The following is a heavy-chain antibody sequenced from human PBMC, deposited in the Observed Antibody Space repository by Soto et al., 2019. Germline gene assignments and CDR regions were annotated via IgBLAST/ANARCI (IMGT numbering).Heavy chain of an antibody. CDR1: GGTFSSYA. CDR3: ARAPGGSYYPPDY. D-gene: IGHD1-26*01. V-gene: IGHV1-69*05. J-gene: IGHJ4*02. Sequence: QVQLVQSGAEVKKPGSSVKVSCKASGGTFSSYAISWVRQAPGQGLEWMGGIIPIFGTANYAQKFQGRVTXSXDXXTRTAYMEPSSLRSEDSAVYYCARAPGGSYYPPDYWGQGTLVTVSS. CDR2: IIPIFGTA.